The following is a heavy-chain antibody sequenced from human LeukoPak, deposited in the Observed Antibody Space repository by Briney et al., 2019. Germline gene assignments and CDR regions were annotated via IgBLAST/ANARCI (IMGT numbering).Heavy chain of an antibody. D-gene: IGHD3-10*01. J-gene: IGHJ4*02. CDR3: AKRGGMIRVILVGFHKEAYYFDS. CDR2: ISDSSGKT. Sequence: GWALTLSCVGSGITLINYGMSSVRQAPGKGLEWVAGISDSSGKTNYADSLKGRFTISRDSPKNTLDLQTNSLRAEDTAVYFCAKRGGMIRVILVGFHKEAYYFDSWGQEALVTVSS. CDR1: GITLINYG. V-gene: IGHV3-23*01.